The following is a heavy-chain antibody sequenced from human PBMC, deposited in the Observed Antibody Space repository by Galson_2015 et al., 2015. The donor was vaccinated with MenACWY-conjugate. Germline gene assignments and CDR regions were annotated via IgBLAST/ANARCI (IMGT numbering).Heavy chain of an antibody. V-gene: IGHV3-48*01. CDR1: EFTFSSYS. D-gene: IGHD3-10*01. J-gene: IGHJ6*03. CDR3: ARDRDPTWSDYMDV. Sequence: SLRLSCAASEFTFSSYSMNWVRQAPGKGLEWVSYISSSSSTIYYADSVKGRFTISRDNAKNSLYLQMNSLRAEDTAVYYCARDRDPTWSDYMDVWGKGTTVTVSS. CDR2: ISSSSSTI.